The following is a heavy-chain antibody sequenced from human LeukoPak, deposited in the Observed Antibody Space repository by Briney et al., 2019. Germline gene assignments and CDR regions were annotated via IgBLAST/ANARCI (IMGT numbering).Heavy chain of an antibody. J-gene: IGHJ3*02. CDR2: IYPGDSDT. CDR1: GYSFTSYW. CDR3: AIVLCSGGSCYPHAFDI. V-gene: IGHV5-51*01. Sequence: KPGESLKISCKGSGYSFTSYWIGWVRQMPGKGLEWMGIIYPGDSDTRYSPSFQGQVTISADKSISTAYLQWSSLKASDTAMYYCAIVLCSGGSCYPHAFDIWGQGTMVTVSS. D-gene: IGHD2-15*01.